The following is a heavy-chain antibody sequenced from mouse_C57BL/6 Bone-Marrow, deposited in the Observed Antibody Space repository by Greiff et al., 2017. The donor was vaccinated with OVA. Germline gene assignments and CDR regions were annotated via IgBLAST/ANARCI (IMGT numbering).Heavy chain of an antibody. J-gene: IGHJ2*01. D-gene: IGHD2-3*01. Sequence: QVQLQQSGPELVKPGASVKISCKASGYAFSSSWMNWVKQRPGQGLEWIGRIYPGDGDTNYNGKFKGKATLTADQSSGPAYMQLSSLTSEDSAVYCCARHEDGYYASYFDYWGQGTTLTVSS. CDR3: ARHEDGYYASYFDY. V-gene: IGHV1-82*01. CDR1: GYAFSSSW. CDR2: IYPGDGDT.